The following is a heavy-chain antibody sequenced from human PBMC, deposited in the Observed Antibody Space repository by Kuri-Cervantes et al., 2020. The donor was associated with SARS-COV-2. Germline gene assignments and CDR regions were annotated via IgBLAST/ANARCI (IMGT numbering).Heavy chain of an antibody. CDR3: AKEAQRVRVGATSLFY. V-gene: IGHV3-23*01. D-gene: IGHD1-26*01. CDR1: EFTFSSYA. J-gene: IGHJ4*02. CDR2: ISVSGGST. Sequence: SGADSEFTFSSYAMSWVRLAPGKGLEWVSAISVSGGSTYYEDSVKGRFTISRDNSKNTLYLQMNSLRAEDTAVYYCAKEAQRVRVGATSLFYWGQGTLVTVSS.